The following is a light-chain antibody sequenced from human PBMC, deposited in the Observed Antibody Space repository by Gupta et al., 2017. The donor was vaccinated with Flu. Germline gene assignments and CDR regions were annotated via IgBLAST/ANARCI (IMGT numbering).Light chain of an antibody. V-gene: IGLV2-11*01. CDR2: DGK. J-gene: IGLJ2*01. CDR3: NAYGASTV. CDR1: RNDVGAYDY. Sequence: GQSVAISCTGTRNDVGAYDYVSWYQQDPGHDPKLIIDDGKKRPSGVPDGFAGSKSGNTASLTLSGRQTEDEDDYHVNAYGASTVFGGGTRLTVL.